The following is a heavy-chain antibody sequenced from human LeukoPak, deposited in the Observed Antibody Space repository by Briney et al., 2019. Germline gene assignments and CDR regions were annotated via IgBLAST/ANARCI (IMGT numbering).Heavy chain of an antibody. V-gene: IGHV3-21*01. J-gene: IGHJ5*02. CDR2: ISVGSSYI. Sequence: GGSLRLSCAASGFTFSSYSMNWVRQAPGKGLEWVSSISVGSSYIYYADSVKGRFTISRDNAKNSLYLQMNSLRAEDTAVYYCARNRVVVPAAPWGQGTLVTVSS. CDR1: GFTFSSYS. D-gene: IGHD2-2*01. CDR3: ARNRVVVPAAP.